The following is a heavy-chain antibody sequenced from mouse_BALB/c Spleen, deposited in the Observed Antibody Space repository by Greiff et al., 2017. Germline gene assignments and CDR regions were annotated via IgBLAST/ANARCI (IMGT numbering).Heavy chain of an antibody. CDR3: ARSGGPYAMDY. J-gene: IGHJ4*01. Sequence: LQESGAELARPGASVKLSCKASGYTFTSYWMQWVKQRPGQGLEWIGAIYPGDGDTRYTQKFKGKATLTADKSSSTAYMQLSSLASEDSAVYYCARSGGPYAMDYWGQGTSVTVSS. CDR1: GYTFTSYW. D-gene: IGHD3-1*01. CDR2: IYPGDGDT. V-gene: IGHV1-87*01.